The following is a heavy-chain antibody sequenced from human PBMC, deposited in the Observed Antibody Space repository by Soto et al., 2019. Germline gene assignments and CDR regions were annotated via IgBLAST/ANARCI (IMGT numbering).Heavy chain of an antibody. CDR2: IGDSGGMT. Sequence: EVQLLESGGGLVQPGGSLRLSCAASGFTFSRHAMSWVRQAPGKGLEWGATIGDSGGMTYYADSVKGRFTISRDNTRNRLSLQMSSLRAEDRAVYYCAEVDLPQFLGWVLPGGTFAIWGRGTMVTVSS. J-gene: IGHJ3*02. D-gene: IGHD3-3*01. V-gene: IGHV3-23*01. CDR3: AEVDLPQFLGWVLPGGTFAI. CDR1: GFTFSRHA.